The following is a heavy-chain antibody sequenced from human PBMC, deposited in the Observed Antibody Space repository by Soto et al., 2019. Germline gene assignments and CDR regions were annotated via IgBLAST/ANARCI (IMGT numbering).Heavy chain of an antibody. D-gene: IGHD6-13*01. CDR2: ISYDGSNK. CDR3: AKAGQLVLLSYYMDV. J-gene: IGHJ6*03. V-gene: IGHV3-30*18. Sequence: GGSLRLSCAASGFTFSSYGMHWVRQAPGKGLEWVAVISYDGSNKYYADSVKGRFTISRDNSKNTLYLQMNSLRAEDTAVYYCAKAGQLVLLSYYMDVWGKGTTVTVSS. CDR1: GFTFSSYG.